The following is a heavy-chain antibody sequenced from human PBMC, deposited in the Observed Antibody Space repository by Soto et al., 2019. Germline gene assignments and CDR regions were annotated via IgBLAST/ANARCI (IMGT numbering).Heavy chain of an antibody. V-gene: IGHV4-59*08. CDR1: GGSIISYY. Sequence: SETLSLTCTVSGGSIISYYWSWIRQPPWKGLEWIGYIYYSGSTNYNPSLKSRVTISVDTSKNQFSLKLSSVTAADTAVYYCARRLRDMVRGVTYYYYMDVWGKGTTVTVSS. CDR3: ARRLRDMVRGVTYYYYMDV. CDR2: IYYSGST. D-gene: IGHD3-10*01. J-gene: IGHJ6*03.